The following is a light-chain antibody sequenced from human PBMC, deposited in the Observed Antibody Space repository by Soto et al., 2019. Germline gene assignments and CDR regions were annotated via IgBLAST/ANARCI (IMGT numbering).Light chain of an antibody. CDR2: DAS. Sequence: EIVLTQSPGTLSLSPGERATLSCRASQSVSSSYLAWYQQKPGQAPRLLIYDASSRATGIPDRFSGGGSGTDFSLTISRLEPEAFAVYYCQQYGGSPYTFGQGTKLESK. J-gene: IGKJ2*01. CDR3: QQYGGSPYT. CDR1: QSVSSSY. V-gene: IGKV3-20*01.